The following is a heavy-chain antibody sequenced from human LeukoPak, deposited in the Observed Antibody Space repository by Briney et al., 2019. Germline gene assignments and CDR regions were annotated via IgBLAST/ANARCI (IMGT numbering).Heavy chain of an antibody. CDR1: GFTFSSYA. J-gene: IGHJ6*03. CDR3: ARAPVATLNYYYYYMDV. Sequence: GGSLSLSCAASGFTFSSYAMYWVRQAPGKGLEYVSGISSNGGSTNYANSVKGRFTISRDKSKNTLYLQMGSLRAEDMAVYYCARAPVATLNYYYYYMDVWGKGTTVTVSS. D-gene: IGHD5-12*01. V-gene: IGHV3-64*01. CDR2: ISSNGGST.